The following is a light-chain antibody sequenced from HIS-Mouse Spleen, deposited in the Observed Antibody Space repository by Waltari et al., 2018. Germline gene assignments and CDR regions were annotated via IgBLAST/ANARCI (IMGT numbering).Light chain of an antibody. Sequence: QSVLTQPPSASGTPGQRVTISCSGSSSNIGSNYVYWYQQLPGTAPKLLLYCNNRWPSGVPYRFPGSKPGTSASLAISGLRSEEEADDYCAAWDDSLSGPVFGGGTKLTVL. CDR3: AAWDDSLSGPV. J-gene: IGLJ3*02. V-gene: IGLV1-47*02. CDR2: CNN. CDR1: SSNIGSNY.